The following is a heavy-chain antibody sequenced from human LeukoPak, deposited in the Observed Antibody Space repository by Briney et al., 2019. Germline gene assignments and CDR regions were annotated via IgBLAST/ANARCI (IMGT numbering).Heavy chain of an antibody. D-gene: IGHD4-17*01. CDR2: IIPIFGTA. J-gene: IGHJ4*02. CDR3: AGRDSTGTSDY. Sequence: SVKVSCKASGGTFSSYAISWVRQAPGQGLEWMGRIIPIFGTANYAQKFQGRVTITTDESTSTAYMELSSLRSEDTAVYYRAGRDSTGTSDYWGQGTLVTVSS. V-gene: IGHV1-69*05. CDR1: GGTFSSYA.